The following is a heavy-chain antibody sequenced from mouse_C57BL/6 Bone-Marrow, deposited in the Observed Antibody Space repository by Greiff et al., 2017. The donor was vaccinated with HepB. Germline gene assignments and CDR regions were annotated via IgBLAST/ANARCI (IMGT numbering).Heavy chain of an antibody. CDR3: EREGTVLGYPYYFDY. V-gene: IGHV1-69*01. D-gene: IGHD1-1*01. CDR1: GYTFTSYW. J-gene: IGHJ2*01. CDR2: IDPSDSYT. Sequence: QVQLQQPGAELVMPGASVKLSCKASGYTFTSYWMHWVKQRPGQGLEWIGEIDPSDSYTNYNHKFKGKSTLTVDKSSSTAYMQLRSLTSEDSAVYYCEREGTVLGYPYYFDYWGQGTTLTVSS.